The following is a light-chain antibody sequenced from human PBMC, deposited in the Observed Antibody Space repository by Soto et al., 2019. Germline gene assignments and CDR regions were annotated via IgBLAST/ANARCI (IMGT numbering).Light chain of an antibody. V-gene: IGLV2-8*01. J-gene: IGLJ1*01. CDR1: SSDVGGYKY. CDR3: SSYAGRNTDYV. CDR2: EVS. Sequence: QSVLTQPPSASGSPGQSVTISCTGTSSDVGGYKYVSWYQQHPGKVPKLMIYEVSKRPSGVPDRFSGSKSGNTASLTVSGLQTEDEADYYCSSYAGRNTDYVFGRGTKVTLL.